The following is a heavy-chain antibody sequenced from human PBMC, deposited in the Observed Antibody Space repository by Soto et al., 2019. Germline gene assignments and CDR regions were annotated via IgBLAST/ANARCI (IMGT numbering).Heavy chain of an antibody. J-gene: IGHJ5*02. D-gene: IGHD5-18*01. V-gene: IGHV4-30-4*01. Sequence: TLSLTCSVSGGSISSGYYYWSWIRQPPGKGLEWIGNIYYSGNTYYNPSLKSRLIISVDTSKNQFSLKLSSVTAADTAVYYCAADTANWFDPWGQGTLVTVSS. CDR2: IYYSGNT. CDR3: AADTANWFDP. CDR1: GGSISSGYYY.